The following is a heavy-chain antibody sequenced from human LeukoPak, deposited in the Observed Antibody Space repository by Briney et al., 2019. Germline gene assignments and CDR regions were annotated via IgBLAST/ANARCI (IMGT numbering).Heavy chain of an antibody. CDR1: GFTFSSYA. CDR2: ISYDGSNK. Sequence: GRSLRLSCAASGFTFSSYAMHWVRQAPGKGLEWVAVISYDGSNKYYADSVKGRFTISRDNSKNTLYLQMNSLRAEDTAVYYCAKDSYYDFWSGYYDYWGQGTLVTVSS. J-gene: IGHJ4*02. CDR3: AKDSYYDFWSGYYDY. V-gene: IGHV3-30-3*01. D-gene: IGHD3-3*01.